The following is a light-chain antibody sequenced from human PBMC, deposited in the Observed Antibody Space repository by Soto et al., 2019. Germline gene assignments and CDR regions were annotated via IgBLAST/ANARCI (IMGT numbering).Light chain of an antibody. V-gene: IGKV1-17*03. CDR2: GAS. Sequence: DIQMTQSPSAISASVIDIVTITFLASQAISHYLAWFHQRPGKVPKRLIYGASTLQSGVPSRFSGSGSGTEFTLTISSLQPDDFATYYCQHYNSYSEAFGQGTKVDIK. CDR1: QAISHY. J-gene: IGKJ1*01. CDR3: QHYNSYSEA.